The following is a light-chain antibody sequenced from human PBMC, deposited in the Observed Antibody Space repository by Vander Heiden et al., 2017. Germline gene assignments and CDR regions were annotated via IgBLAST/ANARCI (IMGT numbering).Light chain of an antibody. V-gene: IGKV1-39*01. CDR1: QTVTRY. CDR2: AAS. J-gene: IGKJ2*01. Sequence: SVGDKVTISCQSSQTVTRYLHWYQQKPGTAPRLLISAASTLETGVPPRVSGSGFGTDFNLTIDSLQPEDFATYYCQQTYDMPPYTFGQGTRLENK. CDR3: QQTYDMPPYT.